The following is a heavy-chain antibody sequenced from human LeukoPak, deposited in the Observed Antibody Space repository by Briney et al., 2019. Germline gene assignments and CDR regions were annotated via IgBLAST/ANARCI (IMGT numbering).Heavy chain of an antibody. CDR1: GGSISSGDYY. V-gene: IGHV4-30-4*08. J-gene: IGHJ3*02. Sequence: SETLSLTCTVSGGSISSGDYYWSWIRPPPGKGREWFGNIYYSGSTYYNPSLKSRATISVDTSKNQFSLKLSSVTAADTAVYYRALGYCSGGSCYSDAFDIWGQGTMVTVTS. D-gene: IGHD2-15*01. CDR2: IYYSGST. CDR3: ALGYCSGGSCYSDAFDI.